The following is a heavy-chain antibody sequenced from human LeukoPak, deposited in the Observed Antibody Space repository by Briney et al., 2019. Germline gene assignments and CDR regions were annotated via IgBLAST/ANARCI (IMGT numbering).Heavy chain of an antibody. D-gene: IGHD2-2*01. Sequence: GGSLRLSCAASRFTFSSYNMNWVRQAPGKGLGRISHISASSGTIYYADSVKGRFTISRDNAKDSLYLQMNSLRAEDTAVYYCSRESRPAALDYLGQGTLVTVSS. CDR2: ISASSGTI. J-gene: IGHJ4*02. CDR1: RFTFSSYN. CDR3: SRESRPAALDY. V-gene: IGHV3-48*04.